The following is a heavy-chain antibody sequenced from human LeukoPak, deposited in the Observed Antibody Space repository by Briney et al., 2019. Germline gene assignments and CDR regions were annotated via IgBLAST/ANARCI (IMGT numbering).Heavy chain of an antibody. V-gene: IGHV4-59*08. D-gene: IGHD3-22*01. CDR1: GGSISSYY. CDR2: IYYSGST. J-gene: IGHJ4*02. Sequence: PSETLSLTCTVSGGSISSYYWSWIRQPPGKGLEWSGYIYYSGSTNYNPSLKSRVTISVDTSKNQFSLKLSSVTAADTAVYYCASLYYYDGSGYYYYFDYWGQGTLVTVPS. CDR3: ASLYYYDGSGYYYYFDY.